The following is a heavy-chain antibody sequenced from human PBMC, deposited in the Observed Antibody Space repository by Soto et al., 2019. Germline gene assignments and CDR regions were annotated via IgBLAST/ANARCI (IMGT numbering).Heavy chain of an antibody. V-gene: IGHV1-69*02. CDR3: ASSSELRYFDWLFYYGMDV. J-gene: IGHJ6*02. Sequence: QVQLVQSGAEVKKPGSSVKVSCKASGGTFSSYTISWVRQAPGQGLEWMGRIIPILGIANYAQKFQGRVTITADKSTSTAYMELSSLRSEDTAVYYCASSSELRYFDWLFYYGMDVWGQGTTVTVSS. D-gene: IGHD3-9*01. CDR2: IIPILGIA. CDR1: GGTFSSYT.